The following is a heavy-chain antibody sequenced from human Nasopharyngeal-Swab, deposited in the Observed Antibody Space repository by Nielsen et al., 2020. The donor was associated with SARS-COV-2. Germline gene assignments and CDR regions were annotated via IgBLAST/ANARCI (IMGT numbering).Heavy chain of an antibody. CDR3: ARPYSGSYFHGMDV. J-gene: IGHJ6*02. CDR2: ISYDGNNK. Sequence: WIRQPPGKGLEWVAVISYDGNNKYYADSVKGRFTISRDNSKNTLYLQMNSLRAEDTAVYYCARPYSGSYFHGMDVWGQGTTVTVSS. D-gene: IGHD1-26*01. V-gene: IGHV3-30-3*01.